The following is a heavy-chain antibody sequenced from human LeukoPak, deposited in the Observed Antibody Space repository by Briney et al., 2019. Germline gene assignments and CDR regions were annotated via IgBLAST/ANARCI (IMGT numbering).Heavy chain of an antibody. J-gene: IGHJ6*02. Sequence: PSETLSLTCTVSGGSVSSYYWSWIRQPPGKGLEWIGYIYYSGSTNSNPSLKSRVTISVDTSKNQFSLKLSSVTAADTAVYYCARHGDCSGGSCYSYYNYGMDVWGQGTTVTVSS. V-gene: IGHV4-59*08. CDR3: ARHGDCSGGSCYSYYNYGMDV. CDR1: GGSVSSYY. CDR2: IYYSGST. D-gene: IGHD2-15*01.